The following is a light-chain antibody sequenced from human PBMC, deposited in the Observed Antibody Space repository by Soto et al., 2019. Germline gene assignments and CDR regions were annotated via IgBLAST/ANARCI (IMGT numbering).Light chain of an antibody. J-gene: IGLJ2*01. Sequence: QPVPTQAPSVSGAPGRSVTISCSGGTSNIGRNSVNWYQQFPGTAPKLLIYMNDRRPSGVPDRFSAFRSGASASLAISGLQSEDGATYYCAAWDDNLNVVFGGGTKLTVL. CDR3: AAWDDNLNVV. V-gene: IGLV1-44*01. CDR1: TSNIGRNS. CDR2: MND.